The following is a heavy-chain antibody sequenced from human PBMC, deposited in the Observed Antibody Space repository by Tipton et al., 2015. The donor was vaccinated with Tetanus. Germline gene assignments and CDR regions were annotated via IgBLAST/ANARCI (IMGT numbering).Heavy chain of an antibody. V-gene: IGHV3-30-3*01. CDR1: GFTFSSYA. CDR2: ISYGGSNK. D-gene: IGHD4-17*01. CDR3: ARAVSPGENFDY. J-gene: IGHJ4*02. Sequence: SLRLSCAASGFTFSSYAMRWVRQAPGKGLEWVAVISYGGSNKYYADSVKGRFTISRDNSKSTLYLDIYSLRNEDTAMYFCARAVSPGENFDYWGQGTLVTVSS.